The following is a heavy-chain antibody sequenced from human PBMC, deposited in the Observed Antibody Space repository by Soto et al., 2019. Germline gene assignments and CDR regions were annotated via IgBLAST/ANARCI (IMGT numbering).Heavy chain of an antibody. J-gene: IGHJ6*03. Sequence: SETLSLTCAVYGGSFSGYYWSWIRQPPGKGLEWIGEINHSGSTNYNPSLKSRVTISVDTSKNQFSLKLSSVTAADTAVYYCARITIFGVARNYYYYYYMDVWGKGTTVTXSS. CDR1: GGSFSGYY. D-gene: IGHD3-3*01. CDR3: ARITIFGVARNYYYYYYMDV. V-gene: IGHV4-34*01. CDR2: INHSGST.